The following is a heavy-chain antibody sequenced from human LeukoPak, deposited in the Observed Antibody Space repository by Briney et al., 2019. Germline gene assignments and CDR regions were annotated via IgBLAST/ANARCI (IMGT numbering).Heavy chain of an antibody. V-gene: IGHV1-24*01. CDR2: FDPEDGET. J-gene: IGHJ4*02. CDR1: GYTLTELS. Sequence: ASVNVSCKVSGYTLTELSMHWVRQAPGKGLEWMGGFDPEDGETIYAQKFQGRVTMTEDTSTDTAYMELSSLRSEDTAVYYCARSTVFGATRGYFDYWGQGTLVTVSS. CDR3: ARSTVFGATRGYFDY. D-gene: IGHD3-10*02.